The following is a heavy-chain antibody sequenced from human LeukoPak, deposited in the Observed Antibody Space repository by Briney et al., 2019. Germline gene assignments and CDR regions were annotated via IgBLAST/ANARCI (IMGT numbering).Heavy chain of an antibody. J-gene: IGHJ3*01. D-gene: IGHD3-16*01. CDR1: GGTFSSYA. CDR3: AMEGGVMTSSGETFDF. CDR2: IIPIFGTA. V-gene: IGHV1-69*05. Sequence: SVKVSCKASGGTFSSYAISWVRQAPGQGLEWMGGIIPIFGTANYAQKFQGRVTMTRDTSTSTVYMDLSSLRSEDTAVYYCAMEGGVMTSSGETFDFWGQGTMVTVSS.